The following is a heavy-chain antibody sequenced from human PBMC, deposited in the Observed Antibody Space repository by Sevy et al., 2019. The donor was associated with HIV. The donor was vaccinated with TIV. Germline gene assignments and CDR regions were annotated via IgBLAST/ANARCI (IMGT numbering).Heavy chain of an antibody. CDR1: GYTFTGYY. CDR2: INPDSGGP. Sequence: ASVKVSCKASGYTFTGYYMHWVRQAPGQGHQWMGWINPDSGGPNYAPKFQGRVTLTRDTSISTAYMELSRLKSDDTAVYYCVRDDRDGYFEYWGQGTLVTVSS. CDR3: VRDDRDGYFEY. V-gene: IGHV1-2*02. J-gene: IGHJ4*02.